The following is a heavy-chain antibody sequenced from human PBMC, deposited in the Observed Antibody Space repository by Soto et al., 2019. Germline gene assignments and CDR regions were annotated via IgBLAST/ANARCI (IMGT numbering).Heavy chain of an antibody. CDR1: GGSINSYY. D-gene: IGHD3-22*01. Sequence: PPETLSLTSTVSGGSINSYYWSWIRQSAGKGLEWIGRVYSSGSTFYNPHHKSRLTMSVDTPNNQFPLKLSSVTAADTAVYSCARDKGDSRIDYWGLGTLVTVSS. J-gene: IGHJ4*02. V-gene: IGHV4-4*07. CDR2: VYSSGST. CDR3: ARDKGDSRIDY.